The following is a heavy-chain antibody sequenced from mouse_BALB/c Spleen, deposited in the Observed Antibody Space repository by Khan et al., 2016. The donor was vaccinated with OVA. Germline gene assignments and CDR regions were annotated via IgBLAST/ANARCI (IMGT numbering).Heavy chain of an antibody. CDR3: ALLGYVAWFAY. D-gene: IGHD2-2*01. J-gene: IGHJ3*01. Sequence: VQLKQSGPELMKPGTSVKISCKASGYSFTSYYINWVKQSHGKSLEWIGYIDPFNDDTTYNEKFKGKATLTVDKSSSTAYMHLSSLTSEDSAVYYHALLGYVAWFAYWGQGTLVTVSA. V-gene: IGHV1S135*01. CDR2: IDPFNDDT. CDR1: GYSFTSYY.